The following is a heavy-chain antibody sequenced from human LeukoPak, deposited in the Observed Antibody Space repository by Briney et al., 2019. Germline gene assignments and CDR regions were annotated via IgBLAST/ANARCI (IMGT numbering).Heavy chain of an antibody. CDR1: GGSISSSSYY. D-gene: IGHD3-3*01. Sequence: SETLSLTCTVSGGSISSSSYYWGWIRQPPGKGLEWIGSIYYSGSTYYNPSLKSRVTISVDTSKNQFSLKLSSVTAADTAVYYCARVVGSRYYDFWSGYYNGNLDYWGQGTLVTVSS. V-gene: IGHV4-39*07. J-gene: IGHJ4*02. CDR2: IYYSGST. CDR3: ARVVGSRYYDFWSGYYNGNLDY.